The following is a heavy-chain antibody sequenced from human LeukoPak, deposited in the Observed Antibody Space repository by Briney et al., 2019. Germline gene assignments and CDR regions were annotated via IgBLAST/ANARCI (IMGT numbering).Heavy chain of an antibody. D-gene: IGHD3-22*01. V-gene: IGHV3-74*01. J-gene: IGHJ4*02. CDR3: ARTDYYDISKYYDY. Sequence: QTGGSLRLSCAASEFTFSSYWMHWVRQAPGKELVWVSRINSDGTTTNYADSVKGRFTISRDNTKNTLYLQMNSLRAEDTAVYYCARTDYYDISKYYDYWGQGTLVTVSS. CDR1: EFTFSSYW. CDR2: INSDGTTT.